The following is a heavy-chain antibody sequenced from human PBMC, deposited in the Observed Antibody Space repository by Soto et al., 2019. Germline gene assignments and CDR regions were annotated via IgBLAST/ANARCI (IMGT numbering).Heavy chain of an antibody. CDR3: ARDYGGSSGYFYDYYGMDV. CDR2: IKQDGSEK. Sequence: GGSLRLSCAASGFTFSSYCMSWVRQAPGKGLEWVANIKQDGSEKYYVDSVKGRFTISRDNAKNSLYLQMNSLRAEDTAVYYCARDYGGSSGYFYDYYGMDVWGQGTTVTVSS. V-gene: IGHV3-7*01. D-gene: IGHD6-13*01. CDR1: GFTFSSYC. J-gene: IGHJ6*02.